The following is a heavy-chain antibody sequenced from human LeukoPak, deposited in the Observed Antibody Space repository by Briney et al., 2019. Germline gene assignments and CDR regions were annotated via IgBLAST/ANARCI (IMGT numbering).Heavy chain of an antibody. CDR1: GYTFTGYY. D-gene: IGHD1-26*01. J-gene: IGHJ5*02. CDR2: INPNSGGT. Sequence: ASLKGSCKASGYTFTGYYMHWVRQAPGQGLEWMGWINPNSGGTNYAQKFQGRVTMTRDTSISTAYMELSRLRSDDTAVYYCARDRESYVGTNWFDPWGQGTLVTVSS. V-gene: IGHV1-2*02. CDR3: ARDRESYVGTNWFDP.